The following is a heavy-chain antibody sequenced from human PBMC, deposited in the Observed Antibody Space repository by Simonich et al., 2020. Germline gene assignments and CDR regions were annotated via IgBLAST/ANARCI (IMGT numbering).Heavy chain of an antibody. V-gene: IGHV1-2*02. J-gene: IGHJ2*01. CDR2: INPNSGGT. Sequence: QVQLVQSGAEVKKPGASVKVSCKASGYTFTGYYMHWVRQAPGQGLGWMVWINPNSGGTNNAQKFQGRVTMTRDTSISTAYMELSRLRSDDTAVYYCARDSYSSWYFDLWGRGTLVTVSS. CDR3: ARDSYSSWYFDL. D-gene: IGHD6-13*01. CDR1: GYTFTGYY.